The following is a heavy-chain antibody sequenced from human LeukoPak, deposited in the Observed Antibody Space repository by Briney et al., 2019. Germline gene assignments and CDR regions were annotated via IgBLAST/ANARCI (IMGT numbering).Heavy chain of an antibody. CDR3: VKDHDRNWNDKGYFDY. D-gene: IGHD1-1*01. Sequence: SGGSLRLSCAASGFTFSSYAMHWVRQAPGKGLEYVSAISSNGINTYYADSEKGRFTISRDNSKGTLDLQMSSLRVEDTAVYYCVKDHDRNWNDKGYFDYWGQGTLVTVSS. V-gene: IGHV3-64D*09. CDR1: GFTFSSYA. CDR2: ISSNGINT. J-gene: IGHJ4*02.